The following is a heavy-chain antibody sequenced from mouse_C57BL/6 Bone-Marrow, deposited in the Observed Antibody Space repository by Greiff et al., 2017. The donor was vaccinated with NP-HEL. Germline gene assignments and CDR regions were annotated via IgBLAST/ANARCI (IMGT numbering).Heavy chain of an antibody. J-gene: IGHJ4*01. D-gene: IGHD4-1*01. V-gene: IGHV1-59*01. CDR1: GYTFTSYW. Sequence: QVQLKQSGAELVRPGTSVKLSCKASGYTFTSYWMHWVKQRPGQGLEWIGVIDPSDSYTNYNQKFKGKATLTVDTSSSTAYMQLSSLTSEHSEVFSCAGRINWDGRLDDWGQGTTVTVSS. CDR3: AGRINWDGRLDD. CDR2: IDPSDSYT.